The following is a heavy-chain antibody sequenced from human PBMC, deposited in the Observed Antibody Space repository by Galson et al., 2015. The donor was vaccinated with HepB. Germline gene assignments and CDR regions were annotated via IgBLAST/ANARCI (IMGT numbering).Heavy chain of an antibody. CDR1: GFTFSDHY. CDR2: TRNKANSYTT. V-gene: IGHV3-72*01. CDR3: ASNYYDSSGYWDDAFDI. D-gene: IGHD3-22*01. J-gene: IGHJ3*02. Sequence: SLRLSCAASGFTFSDHYMDWVRQAPGKGLEWVGRTRNKANSYTTEYAASVKGRFTISRDDSKNSLYLQMNSLKTEDTAVYYCASNYYDSSGYWDDAFDIWGQGTMVTVSS.